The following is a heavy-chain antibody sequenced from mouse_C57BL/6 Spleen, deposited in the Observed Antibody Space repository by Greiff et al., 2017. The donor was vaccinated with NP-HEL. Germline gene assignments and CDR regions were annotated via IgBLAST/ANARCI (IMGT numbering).Heavy chain of an antibody. D-gene: IGHD2-3*01. CDR1: GFTFSSYA. CDR2: ISDGGSYT. CDR3: ARDANDGYYPAWFAY. V-gene: IGHV5-4*01. J-gene: IGHJ3*01. Sequence: EVQVVESGGGLVKPGGSLKLSCAASGFTFSSYAMSWVRQTPEKRLEWVATISDGGSYTYSLDTVKGRFTISRDNAKNNLYLQMSHLKSEDTAMYYCARDANDGYYPAWFAYWGQGTLVTVSA.